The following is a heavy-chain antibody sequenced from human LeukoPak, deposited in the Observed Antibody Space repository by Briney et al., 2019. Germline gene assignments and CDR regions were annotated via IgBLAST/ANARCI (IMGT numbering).Heavy chain of an antibody. D-gene: IGHD3-10*01. CDR2: INGGKGDT. V-gene: IGHV1-3*01. CDR3: ARDSRGSGSYQGVDV. J-gene: IGHJ6*04. CDR1: GYTFSNYV. Sequence: ASVKVSCKPSGYTFSNYVMHWVCQAPGQRLEWMGWINGGKGDTKYSQKFQGRVTFTRDTSASTVYMELSSLTFEDTAVYYCARDSRGSGSYQGVDVWGKGTTVTVSS.